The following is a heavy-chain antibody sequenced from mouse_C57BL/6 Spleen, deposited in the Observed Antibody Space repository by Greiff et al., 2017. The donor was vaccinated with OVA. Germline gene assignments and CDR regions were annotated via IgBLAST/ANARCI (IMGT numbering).Heavy chain of an antibody. CDR2: INYDGSST. Sequence: EVKVVESEGGLVQPGSSMKLSCTASGFTFSDYYMAWVRQVPEKGLEWVANINYDGSSTYYLDSLKSRFIISRDNAKNILYLQMSSLKSEDTATYYCARRTFGNYFDYWGQGTTLTVSS. J-gene: IGHJ2*01. CDR3: ARRTFGNYFDY. D-gene: IGHD1-1*02. V-gene: IGHV5-16*02. CDR1: GFTFSDYY.